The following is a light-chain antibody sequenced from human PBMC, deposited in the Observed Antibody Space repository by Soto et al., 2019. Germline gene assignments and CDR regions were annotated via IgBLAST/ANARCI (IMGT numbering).Light chain of an antibody. CDR3: ATWDTSLSAVV. CDR1: RSNIGNNY. Sequence: QSVLTQPPSVSAAPGQKVTISCFGSRSNIGNNYLSWYQHLPGTAPKLLIYNTDQRPSGIPDRFSASRSATSATLDITGLQTGDEADYFCATWDTSLSAVVFGGVTQLTVL. V-gene: IGLV1-51*01. CDR2: NTD. J-gene: IGLJ7*01.